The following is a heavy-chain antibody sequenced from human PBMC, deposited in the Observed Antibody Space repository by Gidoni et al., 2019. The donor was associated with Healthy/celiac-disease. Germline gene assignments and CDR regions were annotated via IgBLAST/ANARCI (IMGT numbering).Heavy chain of an antibody. V-gene: IGHV3-7*03. CDR2: IKQDGSEK. Sequence: EVQLVESGGGLVQPGGSLRLSCAASGFTFSSYWRSWVRQAPGKGREWVANIKQDGSEKYYVDSVKGRFTISRDNAKNSLYLQMNSLRAEDTAVYYCAREGWLHPPYYFDYWGQGTLVTVSS. J-gene: IGHJ4*02. D-gene: IGHD5-12*01. CDR1: GFTFSSYW. CDR3: AREGWLHPPYYFDY.